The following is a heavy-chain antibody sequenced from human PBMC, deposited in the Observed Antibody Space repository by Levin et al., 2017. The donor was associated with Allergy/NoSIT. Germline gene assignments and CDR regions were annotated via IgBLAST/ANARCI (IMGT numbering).Heavy chain of an antibody. CDR1: GDTFASGDFY. J-gene: IGHJ4*02. D-gene: IGHD3-10*01. V-gene: IGHV4-30-4*01. Sequence: LRLSCSVSGDTFASGDFYWSWLRQSPGKGLEWIGNTYYNGDAVYKPSFQSRVSISADTSKDQFSLRLSSVTAADTAVYFCARGIEDYGSGTYYSSDFFDSWGPGILVTVSS. CDR2: TYYNGDA. CDR3: ARGIEDYGSGTYYSSDFFDS.